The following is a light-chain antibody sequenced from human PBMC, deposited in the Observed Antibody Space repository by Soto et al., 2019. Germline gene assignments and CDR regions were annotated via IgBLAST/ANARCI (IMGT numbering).Light chain of an antibody. CDR3: SSYAHGSIYV. CDR1: SSDVAAYNY. J-gene: IGLJ1*01. V-gene: IGLV2-14*01. CDR2: GVG. Sequence: QSVLTQPASVSGSPGQSITISCTGSSSDVAAYNYVSWYLQHPGKAPKLLIYGVGNRPSGVSARFSGSKSGDTASLTISGLQAEDEADYYCSSYAHGSIYVFGTGTKLTVL.